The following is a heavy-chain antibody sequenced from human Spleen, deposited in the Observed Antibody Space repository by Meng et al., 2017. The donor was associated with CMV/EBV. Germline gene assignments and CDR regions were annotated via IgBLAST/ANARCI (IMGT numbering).Heavy chain of an antibody. CDR1: GFTFSGST. D-gene: IGHD6-19*01. CDR3: IRGSSGGAYYGLDV. J-gene: IGHJ6*02. Sequence: GGSLRLSCAASGFTFSGSTIYWVRQASGKGLEWVGRIRTKANNYATEYAASVKGRFTCSRDDSKSTAYLQISSLKTEDTAVYYCIRGSSGGAYYGLDVWGQGTTVTVSS. CDR2: IRTKANNYAT. V-gene: IGHV3-73*01.